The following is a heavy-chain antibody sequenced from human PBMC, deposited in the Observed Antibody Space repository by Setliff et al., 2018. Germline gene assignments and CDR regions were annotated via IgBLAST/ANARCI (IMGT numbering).Heavy chain of an antibody. D-gene: IGHD3-22*01. CDR3: ARNYHDSGDHLPFYYYYMDA. Sequence: GGSLRLSCAASGFTFDSHTMNWVRQAPGKGLEWVSSISGSSAYKYYADSLKGRFTISRDNAKSSLYLQVDSLRAEDTAVYYCARNYHDSGDHLPFYYYYMDAWGEGTTVTVSS. V-gene: IGHV3-21*01. CDR1: GFTFDSHT. J-gene: IGHJ6*03. CDR2: ISGSSAYK.